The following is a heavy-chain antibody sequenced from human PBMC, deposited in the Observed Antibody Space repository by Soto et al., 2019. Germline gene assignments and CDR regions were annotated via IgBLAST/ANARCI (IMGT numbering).Heavy chain of an antibody. CDR1: GFTFSSYA. D-gene: IGHD3-9*01. Sequence: GGSLRLSCAASGFTFSSYAMHWVRQAPGKGLEWVAVISYDGSNKYYADSVKGRFTISRDNSKNTLYLQMNSLRAEDSAVYYCARAPDMLIKYYFDYWGQGTLVTVSS. CDR2: ISYDGSNK. V-gene: IGHV3-30-3*01. J-gene: IGHJ4*02. CDR3: ARAPDMLIKYYFDY.